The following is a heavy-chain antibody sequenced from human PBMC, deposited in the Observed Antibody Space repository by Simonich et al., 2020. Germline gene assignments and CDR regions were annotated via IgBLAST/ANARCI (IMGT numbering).Heavy chain of an antibody. V-gene: IGHV1-2*02. D-gene: IGHD7-27*01. J-gene: IGHJ4*02. CDR2: INPNSGGT. CDR1: GYTFTGYY. CDR3: AREVLTGIFTFDY. Sequence: QVQLVQSGAEVKKPGASVKVSCKASGYTFTGYYMHWVRQAPGKGLEGMGWINPNSGGTNYAQKFQGRVTMTRDTSISTAYMELSRLRSDDTAVYYCAREVLTGIFTFDYWGQGTLVTVSS.